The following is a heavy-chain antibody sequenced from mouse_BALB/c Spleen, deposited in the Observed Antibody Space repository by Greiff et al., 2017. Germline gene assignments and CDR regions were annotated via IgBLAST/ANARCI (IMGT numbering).Heavy chain of an antibody. Sequence: EVQGVESGGGLVQPGGSLKLSCAASGFTFSSYGMSWVRQTPDKRLELVATINSNGGSTYYPDSVKGRFTISRDNAKNTLYLQMSSLKSEDTAMYYCARDSSTVVAPDAMDYWGQGTSVTVSS. CDR2: INSNGGST. CDR3: ARDSSTVVAPDAMDY. CDR1: GFTFSSYG. D-gene: IGHD1-1*01. J-gene: IGHJ4*01. V-gene: IGHV5-6-3*01.